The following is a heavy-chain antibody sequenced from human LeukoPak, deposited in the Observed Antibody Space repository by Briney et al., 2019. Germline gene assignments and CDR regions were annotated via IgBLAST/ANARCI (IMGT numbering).Heavy chain of an antibody. V-gene: IGHV1-18*01. Sequence: GASVTVSCKASGYTFTSYGISWVRQAPGQGLEWMGWISAYNGNTNYAQKLQGRVTMTTDTSTSTAYMELRSLRSDDTAVYYCASTLVSGDLPGAYFDYWGQGTLVTVSS. CDR3: ASTLVSGDLPGAYFDY. CDR1: GYTFTSYG. D-gene: IGHD4-17*01. CDR2: ISAYNGNT. J-gene: IGHJ4*02.